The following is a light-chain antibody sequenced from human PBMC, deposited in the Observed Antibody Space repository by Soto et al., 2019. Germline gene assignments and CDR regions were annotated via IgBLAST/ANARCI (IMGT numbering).Light chain of an antibody. CDR3: CSYAGSYTYV. CDR2: SVS. J-gene: IGLJ1*01. CDR1: SSDVGGHNY. V-gene: IGLV2-11*01. Sequence: QSALTQPRSVSGSPGQSVTISCTGTSSDVGGHNYVSWYPQHPGKAPKLMISSVSKRPSGVPDRFSGSKSGNTASLTISGLQAEDEADYYCCSYAGSYTYVFGTGTKLTVL.